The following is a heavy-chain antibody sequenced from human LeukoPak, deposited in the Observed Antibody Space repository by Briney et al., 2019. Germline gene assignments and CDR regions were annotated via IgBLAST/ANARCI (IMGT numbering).Heavy chain of an antibody. Sequence: ASVKVSCKVSGYTLTELSMHWVRQAPGKGLGWMGGFDPEDGETIYAQKFQGRVTMTEDTSTDTAYMELSSLRSEDTAVYYCATIYDSPSAFDIWGQGTMVTVSS. CDR1: GYTLTELS. J-gene: IGHJ3*02. CDR2: FDPEDGET. V-gene: IGHV1-24*01. D-gene: IGHD3-22*01. CDR3: ATIYDSPSAFDI.